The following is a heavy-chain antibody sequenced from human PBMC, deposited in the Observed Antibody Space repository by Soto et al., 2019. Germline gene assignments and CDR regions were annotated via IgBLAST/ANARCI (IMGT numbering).Heavy chain of an antibody. CDR1: GGSISSYY. CDR3: ARGVAGSTIDY. J-gene: IGHJ4*02. Sequence: SETLSLTCTVSGGSISSYYLSWIRQPPGKGLEWIGYIYYSGSTNYNPSLKSRVTISVDTSKNQFSLKLSSVTAADTAVYYCARGVAGSTIDYWGQGTLVTVSS. V-gene: IGHV4-59*01. CDR2: IYYSGST.